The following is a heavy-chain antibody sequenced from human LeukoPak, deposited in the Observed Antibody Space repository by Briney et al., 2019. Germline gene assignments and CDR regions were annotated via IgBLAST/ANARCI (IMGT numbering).Heavy chain of an antibody. Sequence: PGRSLRLSCAASGFTFDDYAMCWVRQAPGKGLEWVSCISWNGGSICYADSVKGRFTISRDNAKNSLYLQMNSLRAEDTALYYCAKDREWELASYVFDYWGQGTLVTVSS. CDR1: GFTFDDYA. CDR3: AKDREWELASYVFDY. J-gene: IGHJ4*02. D-gene: IGHD1-26*01. V-gene: IGHV3-9*01. CDR2: ISWNGGSI.